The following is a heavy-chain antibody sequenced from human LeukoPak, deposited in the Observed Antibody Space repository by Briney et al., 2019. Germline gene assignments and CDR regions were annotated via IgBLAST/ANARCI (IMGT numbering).Heavy chain of an antibody. D-gene: IGHD1-7*01. Sequence: GGSLRLSCAASGFTFNNYGMHWVRQAPGKGLEWMALIWYDGSNKYYADSVKGRFTISRDNSKNTLYLQMNSLRAEDTAVYYCAKQLRIWGQGTLVTVSS. CDR3: AKQLRI. V-gene: IGHV3-33*06. J-gene: IGHJ4*02. CDR2: IWYDGSNK. CDR1: GFTFNNYG.